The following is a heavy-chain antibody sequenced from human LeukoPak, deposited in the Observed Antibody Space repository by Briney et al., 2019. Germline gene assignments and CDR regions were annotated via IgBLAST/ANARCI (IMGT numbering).Heavy chain of an antibody. CDR3: ARARRQWLVGAHIRGDNPPYHYDY. J-gene: IGHJ4*02. CDR2: IYYSGST. V-gene: IGHV4-59*12. CDR1: GGSISSYY. Sequence: SETLSLTCTVSGGSISSYYWSWIRQPPGKGLEWIGYIYYSGSTNYNPSLKSRVTISVDTSKNQFSLKLRSVTAADTAVYYCARARRQWLVGAHIRGDNPPYHYDYWGQGILVTVSS. D-gene: IGHD6-19*01.